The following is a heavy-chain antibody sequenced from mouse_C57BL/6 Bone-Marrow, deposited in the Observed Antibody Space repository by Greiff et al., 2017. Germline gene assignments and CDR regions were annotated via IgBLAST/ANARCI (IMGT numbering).Heavy chain of an antibody. CDR2: IYPGDGDT. D-gene: IGHD1-1*01. V-gene: IGHV1-82*01. CDR1: GYAFSSSW. Sequence: VQRVESGPELVKPGASVKISCKASGYAFSSSWMNWVKQRPGKGLEWIGRIYPGDGDTNYNGKFKGKATLTADKSSSTAYMQLSSLTSEDSAVYFCASYYYGSSPYWGQGTLVTVSA. J-gene: IGHJ3*01. CDR3: ASYYYGSSPY.